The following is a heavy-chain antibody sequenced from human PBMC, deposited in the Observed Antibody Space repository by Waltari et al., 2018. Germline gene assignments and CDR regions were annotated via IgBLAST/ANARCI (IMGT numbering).Heavy chain of an antibody. D-gene: IGHD1-26*01. CDR2: IYHSGGT. CDR3: ARHPDVGPKPFDY. V-gene: IGHV4-38-2*01. Sequence: QVQLQESGPGLVKPSETLSLTCAVSGYSISSGYYWGWIRQPPGKGLEWIGSIYHSGGTYYNPSLKSRVTISVATSKNQFSLKLSSVTAADTAVYYCARHPDVGPKPFDYWGQGTLVTVSS. J-gene: IGHJ4*02. CDR1: GYSISSGYY.